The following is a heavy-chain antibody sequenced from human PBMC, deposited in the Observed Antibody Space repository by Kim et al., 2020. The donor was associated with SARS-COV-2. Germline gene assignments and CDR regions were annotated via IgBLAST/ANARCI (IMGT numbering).Heavy chain of an antibody. V-gene: IGHV3-23*01. D-gene: IGHD2-8*02. CDR3: ANSVISGAGSYYDI. CDR1: GFNFRNYG. CDR2: ITGSGDVA. J-gene: IGHJ3*02. Sequence: GGSLRLSCAASGFNFRNYGMSWVRQAPGKGLEWVTGITGSGDVAAYADSVRGRFTTFRDNSKTTVYLEMNNLAAEDTAIYLCANSVISGAGSYYDIWG.